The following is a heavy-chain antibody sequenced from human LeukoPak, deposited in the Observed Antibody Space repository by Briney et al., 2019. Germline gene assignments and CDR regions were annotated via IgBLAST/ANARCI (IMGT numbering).Heavy chain of an antibody. CDR1: GGSISSYY. V-gene: IGHV4-59*12. D-gene: IGHD6-13*01. CDR2: IYYSGST. Sequence: SETLSLTCTVSGGSISSYYWSWIRQPPGKGLEWIGYIYYSGSTNYNPSLKSRVTISVHSSKNHFSLKLSSVTAADTAVYYCARGFGSSSWAHFDYWGQGTLVTVSS. J-gene: IGHJ4*02. CDR3: ARGFGSSSWAHFDY.